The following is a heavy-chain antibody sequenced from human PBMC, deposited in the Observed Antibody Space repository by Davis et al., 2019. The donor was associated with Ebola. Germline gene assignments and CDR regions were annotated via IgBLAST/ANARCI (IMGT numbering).Heavy chain of an antibody. J-gene: IGHJ4*02. V-gene: IGHV3-21*04. CDR1: GFTFSSYS. Sequence: GESLKISCAASGFTFSSYSMNWVRQAPGKGLEWVSSNSSSSSYIYYADSVKGQFTISSDNSKNTLYLQMNSLRPEDTAVYYCAKASTIWYVWIDSWGQGTLVTVSS. D-gene: IGHD3-16*01. CDR2: NSSSSSYI. CDR3: AKASTIWYVWIDS.